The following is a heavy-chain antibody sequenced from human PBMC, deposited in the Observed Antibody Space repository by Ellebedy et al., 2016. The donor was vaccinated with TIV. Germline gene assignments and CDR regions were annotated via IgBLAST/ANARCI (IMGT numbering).Heavy chain of an antibody. CDR3: ARDIRVATGDYYYYYGMDV. CDR1: GFTFSDYY. D-gene: IGHD5-12*01. CDR2: ISSSSSYT. J-gene: IGHJ6*02. Sequence: GGSLRLXXAASGFTFSDYYMSWIRQAPGKGLEWVSYISSSSSYTNYADSVKGRFTISRDNAKNSLYLQMNSLRAEDTAVYYCARDIRVATGDYYYYYGMDVWGQGTTVTVSS. V-gene: IGHV3-11*05.